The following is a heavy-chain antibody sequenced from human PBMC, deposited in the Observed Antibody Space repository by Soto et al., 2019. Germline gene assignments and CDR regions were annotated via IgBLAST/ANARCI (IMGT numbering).Heavy chain of an antibody. CDR2: IYYSGST. CDR3: ARGEYDILTGYYGYGMDV. Sequence: SETLSLTCTVSGGCISSGGYYWSWIRQHPGKGLEWIGYIYYSGSTYYNPSLKSRVTISVDTSKNQFSLKLSSVTAADTAVYYCARGEYDILTGYYGYGMDVWGQGTTVT. J-gene: IGHJ6*02. D-gene: IGHD3-9*01. CDR1: GGCISSGGYY. V-gene: IGHV4-31*03.